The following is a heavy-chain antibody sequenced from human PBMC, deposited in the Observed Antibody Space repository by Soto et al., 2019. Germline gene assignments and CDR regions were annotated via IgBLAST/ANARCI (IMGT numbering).Heavy chain of an antibody. CDR1: GFTFSSYS. J-gene: IGHJ3*02. D-gene: IGHD3-10*01. Sequence: GGSLRLSCAASGFTFSSYSMNWVRQAPGKGLEWVSYISSSSSTIYYADSVKGRFTISRDNAKNSLYLQMNSLRAEDTAVYYCARGFDGEAGAFDIWGQGTMVTVSS. V-gene: IGHV3-48*04. CDR3: ARGFDGEAGAFDI. CDR2: ISSSSSTI.